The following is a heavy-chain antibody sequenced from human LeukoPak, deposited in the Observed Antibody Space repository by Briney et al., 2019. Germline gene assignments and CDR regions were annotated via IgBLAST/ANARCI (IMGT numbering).Heavy chain of an antibody. Sequence: GGSLRLSCAASGFTFSSYAMSWVRQTPGKGLEWVSGLGGSGGSTYYADSVKGRFTISGDNSKNTLYLQMNSLRAEDTAVYYCARRMVNRAIDYWGQGTLVTVSS. CDR3: ARRMVNRAIDY. CDR2: LGGSGGST. J-gene: IGHJ4*02. V-gene: IGHV3-23*01. D-gene: IGHD2-21*01. CDR1: GFTFSSYA.